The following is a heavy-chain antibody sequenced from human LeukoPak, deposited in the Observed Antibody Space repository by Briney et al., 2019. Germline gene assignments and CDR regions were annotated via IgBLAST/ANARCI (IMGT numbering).Heavy chain of an antibody. J-gene: IGHJ4*02. V-gene: IGHV3-30*18. D-gene: IGHD3-16*02. CDR1: GFTFRSYG. Sequence: GRSLRLSCAASGFTFRSYGMHWVRQAPGKGLEWVAVISYDGSNYYYADSVKGRFTISRDNSKNTLYLQMNSLRAEDTSVYYCAKEGDYVWGSYLSYWGQGTLVTVSS. CDR3: AKEGDYVWGSYLSY. CDR2: ISYDGSNY.